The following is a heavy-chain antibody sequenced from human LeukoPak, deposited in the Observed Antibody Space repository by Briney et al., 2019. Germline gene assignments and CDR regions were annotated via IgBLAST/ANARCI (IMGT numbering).Heavy chain of an antibody. D-gene: IGHD4-17*01. Sequence: PGGSLRLSCAASGFTVSSNYMGWVRQAPGKGLEWVSVIYSGGSTYYADSVKGRFTISRDNSKNTLYLQMYSLRAEDTAVYYCARDPAVTSLGYWGEGTLVSVSS. CDR3: ARDPAVTSLGY. V-gene: IGHV3-53*01. CDR2: IYSGGST. CDR1: GFTVSSNY. J-gene: IGHJ4*02.